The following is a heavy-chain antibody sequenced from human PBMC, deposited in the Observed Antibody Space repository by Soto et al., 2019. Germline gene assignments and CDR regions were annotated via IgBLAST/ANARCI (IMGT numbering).Heavy chain of an antibody. J-gene: IGHJ6*02. CDR3: ARDRSRVHYGMAV. V-gene: IGHV4-59*01. D-gene: IGHD3-16*02. Sequence: PSETLSLTCTVSGGSIGSYYWSWVRRPPGKGLEWIGYIDYRGTTKYNPSLRSRVTMSVDTSKSRFSLRLTSVSAADTAVYYCARDRSRVHYGMAVWGLGTTVTVSS. CDR1: GGSIGSYY. CDR2: IDYRGTT.